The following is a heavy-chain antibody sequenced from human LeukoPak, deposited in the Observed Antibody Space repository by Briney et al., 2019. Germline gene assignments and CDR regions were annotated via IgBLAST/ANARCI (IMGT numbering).Heavy chain of an antibody. J-gene: IGHJ6*02. CDR3: ARDRGTGSPGDYYYGMDV. CDR1: GYSFTGYY. CDR2: IIPIFGTA. Sequence: SVTVSCKASGYSFTGYYLHWVRQAPGQGLEWMGGIIPIFGTANYAQKFQGRVTITADESTSTAYMELSSLRSEDTAVYYCARDRGTGSPGDYYYGMDVWGQGTTVTVSS. V-gene: IGHV1-69*13. D-gene: IGHD3/OR15-3a*01.